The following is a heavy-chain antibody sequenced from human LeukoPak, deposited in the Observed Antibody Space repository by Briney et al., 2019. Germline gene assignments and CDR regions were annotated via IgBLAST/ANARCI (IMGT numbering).Heavy chain of an antibody. Sequence: GASVKVSCKASGYTFTSYGISWVRQAPGQGLEWMGWISAYNGNTNYAQKLQGRVTMTTDTSTSTADIELRSLRSDDTAVYYCARVGDTAMALADYWGQGTLVTVSS. CDR1: GYTFTSYG. V-gene: IGHV1-18*01. J-gene: IGHJ4*02. D-gene: IGHD5-18*01. CDR3: ARVGDTAMALADY. CDR2: ISAYNGNT.